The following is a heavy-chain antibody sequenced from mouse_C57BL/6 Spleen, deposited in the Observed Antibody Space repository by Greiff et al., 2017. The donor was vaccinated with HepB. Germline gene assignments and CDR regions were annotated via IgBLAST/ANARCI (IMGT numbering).Heavy chain of an antibody. CDR1: GFSLTSYG. Sequence: VQLKESGPGLVQPSQSLSITCTVSGFSLTSYGVHWVRQSPGKGLEWLGVIWSGGSTDYNAAFISRLSISKDNSKSQVFFKMNSLQADDTAIYYCARKLFITTVVASYYYAMDYWGQGTSVTVSS. D-gene: IGHD1-1*01. J-gene: IGHJ4*01. CDR3: ARKLFITTVVASYYYAMDY. V-gene: IGHV2-2*01. CDR2: IWSGGST.